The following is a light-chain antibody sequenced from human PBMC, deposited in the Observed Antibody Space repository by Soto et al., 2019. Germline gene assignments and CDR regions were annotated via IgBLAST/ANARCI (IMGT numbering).Light chain of an antibody. V-gene: IGKV3-11*01. CDR1: QKISSY. CDR2: DAS. Sequence: EIVLTQSPGTLSLSPGEIATLSCRASQKISSYLAWYRQKPGQAPRLLIYDASNTATGIPARFSGSGSGTDFTLTIISLEPEDFAVYYCQQRSNWHPLTFGGGTKVEIK. CDR3: QQRSNWHPLT. J-gene: IGKJ4*01.